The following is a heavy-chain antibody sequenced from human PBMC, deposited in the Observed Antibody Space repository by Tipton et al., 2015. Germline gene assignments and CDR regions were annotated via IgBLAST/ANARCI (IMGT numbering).Heavy chain of an antibody. CDR1: GGSVSSGNYY. CDR3: ARARGRHGGLFDS. D-gene: IGHD4-23*01. Sequence: LRLSCTVSGGSVSSGNYYWSWIRQPPGKGLEWIGYISYTENTHNNPSLKSRVTISVDTSKTQFSLKMSSVTASDTAVYYCARARGRHGGLFDSWGQGILVTVSS. CDR2: ISYTENT. J-gene: IGHJ4*02. V-gene: IGHV4-61*01.